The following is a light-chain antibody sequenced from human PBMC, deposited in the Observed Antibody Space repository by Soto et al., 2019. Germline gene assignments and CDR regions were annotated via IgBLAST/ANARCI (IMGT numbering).Light chain of an antibody. J-gene: IGKJ2*01. CDR1: QSISSW. CDR2: DAS. V-gene: IGKV1-5*01. Sequence: DIQMTQSPSTLSASVRDRVTITCRASQSISSWLAWYQQKPGKAPKFLIYDASSLESGVPSRFSGSGSGTEFTLTISSLQPDDFATYYCQQYNSYPYTFGQGTKLEIK. CDR3: QQYNSYPYT.